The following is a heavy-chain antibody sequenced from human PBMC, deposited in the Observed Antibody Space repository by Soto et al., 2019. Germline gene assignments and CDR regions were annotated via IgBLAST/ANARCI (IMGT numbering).Heavy chain of an antibody. D-gene: IGHD6-13*01. J-gene: IGHJ4*02. CDR3: ATFGHTAAAGTHYFDY. V-gene: IGHV3-33*01. CDR2: IWYDGSNK. CDR1: GFTFSSYG. Sequence: QVQLVESGGGVVQPGRSLRLSCAASGFTFSSYGMHWVRQAPGKGLEWVAVIWYDGSNKYYADSVKGRFTISRDNSKNTLYLQMNSLRAEDTAVYYCATFGHTAAAGTHYFDYWGQGTLVTVSS.